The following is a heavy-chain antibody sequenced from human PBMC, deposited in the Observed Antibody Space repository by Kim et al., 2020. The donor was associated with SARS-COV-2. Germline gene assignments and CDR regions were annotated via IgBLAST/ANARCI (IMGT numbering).Heavy chain of an antibody. D-gene: IGHD3-16*01. J-gene: IGHJ4*02. Sequence: YRPSFQGQVTISADKSINTAYLQWSSLKASDTAMYYCARSGGPNARYFDYWGQGTLVTVSS. CDR3: ARSGGPNARYFDY. V-gene: IGHV5-51*01.